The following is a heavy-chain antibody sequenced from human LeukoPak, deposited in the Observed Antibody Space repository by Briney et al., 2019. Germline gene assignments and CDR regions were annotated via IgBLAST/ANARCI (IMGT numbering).Heavy chain of an antibody. D-gene: IGHD1-7*01. CDR3: AKFTGTTIYYGMDV. CDR2: ISYDGSNK. CDR1: GFTFSSYA. Sequence: PGGSLRLSCAASGFTFSSYAMHWVRQAPGKGLEWVAVISYDGSNKYHADSVKGRVTISRDNSKNTLYLQMNSLRVEDTAAYYCAKFTGTTIYYGMDVWGRGTTVTVSS. V-gene: IGHV3-30-3*02. J-gene: IGHJ6*02.